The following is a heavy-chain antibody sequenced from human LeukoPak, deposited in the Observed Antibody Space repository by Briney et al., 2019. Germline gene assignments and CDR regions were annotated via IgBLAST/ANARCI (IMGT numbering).Heavy chain of an antibody. CDR2: ISAYNGNT. Sequence: ASVKVSCKASGYTFTSYGISWVRQAPGQGLEWMGWISAYNGNTNYAQKLQGRVTMTTDTSTSTAYMELRSLRSDDTAVYYCARDVYYDFWSGYLYYYYYYMDVWGKGTTVTVSS. CDR1: GYTFTSYG. J-gene: IGHJ6*03. D-gene: IGHD3-3*01. V-gene: IGHV1-18*01. CDR3: ARDVYYDFWSGYLYYYYYYMDV.